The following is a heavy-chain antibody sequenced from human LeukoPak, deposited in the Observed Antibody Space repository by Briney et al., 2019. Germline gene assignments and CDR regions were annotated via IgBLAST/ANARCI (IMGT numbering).Heavy chain of an antibody. D-gene: IGHD5-12*01. CDR2: MNPNSGNT. CDR3: ARPGSGYDSSAFDI. CDR1: GYTFTSYD. J-gene: IGHJ3*02. V-gene: IGHV1-8*01. Sequence: ASVKVSCKASGYTFTSYDINWVRQATGQGLEWMGWMNPNSGNTGYAQKFQGRVTMTWNTSISTAYMELSSLRSEDTAVYYCARPGSGYDSSAFDIWGQGTMVTVSS.